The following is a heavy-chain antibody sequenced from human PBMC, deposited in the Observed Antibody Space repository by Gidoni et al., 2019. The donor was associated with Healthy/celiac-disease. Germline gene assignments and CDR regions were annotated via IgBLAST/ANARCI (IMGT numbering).Heavy chain of an antibody. J-gene: IGHJ4*02. CDR2: INHSGST. CDR1: GGSFSGYY. V-gene: IGHV4-34*01. CDR3: ARDRLHYDYVWGSYRTKFDY. D-gene: IGHD3-16*02. Sequence: QVQLQQWGAGLLKPSETLSLTCAVYGGSFSGYYWSWIRQPPGKGLEWIGEINHSGSTNYNPSLKSRVTISVDTSKNQFSLKLSSVTAADTAVYYCARDRLHYDYVWGSYRTKFDYWGQGTLVTVSS.